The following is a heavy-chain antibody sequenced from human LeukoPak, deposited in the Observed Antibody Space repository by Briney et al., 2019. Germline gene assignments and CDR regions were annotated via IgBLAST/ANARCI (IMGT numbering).Heavy chain of an antibody. CDR2: ISGSGGST. D-gene: IGHD3-10*01. V-gene: IGHV3-23*01. CDR1: GFTFSSYA. Sequence: PGGSLRLSCAASGFTFSSYAMSWVRQAPGKGLEWVSAISGSGGSTYYADSVKGRFTISRDNSKNTLYLQMNSLRAEDTAVYCCAKDYGSGEIIDYWGQGTLVTVSS. J-gene: IGHJ4*02. CDR3: AKDYGSGEIIDY.